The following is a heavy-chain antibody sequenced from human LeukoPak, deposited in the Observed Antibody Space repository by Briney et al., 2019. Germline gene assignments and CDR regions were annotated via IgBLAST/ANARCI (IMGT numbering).Heavy chain of an antibody. D-gene: IGHD5-24*01. CDR1: GFTFSSYS. CDR3: ARGRDGYPNY. CDR2: ISSSSSTI. Sequence: HSGGSLRLSCAASGFTFSSYSMNWVRQAPGKGLEWVSYISSSSSTIYYADSVKGRFTISRDNAKNSPYLQMNSLRAEDTAVYYCARGRDGYPNYWGQGTLVTVSS. J-gene: IGHJ4*02. V-gene: IGHV3-48*04.